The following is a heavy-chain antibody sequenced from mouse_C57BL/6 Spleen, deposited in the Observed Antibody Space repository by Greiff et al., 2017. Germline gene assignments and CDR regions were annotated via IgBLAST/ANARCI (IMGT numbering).Heavy chain of an antibody. J-gene: IGHJ3*01. CDR3: AREGGLDSSGYGAFAY. CDR1: GYTFTSYD. Sequence: QVHVKQSGPELVKPGASVKLSCKASGYTFTSYDINWVKQRPGQGLEWIGWIYPRDGSPKYNEKFKGKATLTVDTSSSTAYMELHSLTSEDSAVYFCAREGGLDSSGYGAFAYWGQGTLVTVSA. CDR2: IYPRDGSP. D-gene: IGHD3-2*02. V-gene: IGHV1-85*01.